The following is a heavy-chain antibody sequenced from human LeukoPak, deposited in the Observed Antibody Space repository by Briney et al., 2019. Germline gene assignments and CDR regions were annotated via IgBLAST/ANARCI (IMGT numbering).Heavy chain of an antibody. J-gene: IGHJ4*02. D-gene: IGHD5-12*01. CDR1: GGSISSYY. Sequence: SETLSLTCTVSGGSISSYYWSWIRQPPGKGLEWIGYMYYSGSTSYNPSLKSRVSISVDTSKNQFSLKLSSVTAADTAVYYCAREGYSGFDPFDYWGQGTLVTVSS. CDR2: MYYSGST. CDR3: AREGYSGFDPFDY. V-gene: IGHV4-59*01.